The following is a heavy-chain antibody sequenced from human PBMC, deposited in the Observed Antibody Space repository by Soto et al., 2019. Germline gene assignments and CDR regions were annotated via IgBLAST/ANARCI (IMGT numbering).Heavy chain of an antibody. CDR2: ISSSSRYI. D-gene: IGHD3-22*01. CDR3: ARRTSYDSSGYYCY. V-gene: IGHV3-21*01. J-gene: IGHJ4*02. CDR1: GFTFSSYS. Sequence: EVQLVESGGGLVKPGGSLRLSCAASGFTFSSYSMNWVRQAPGKGLEWVSSISSSSRYIYYADSVKGRFTISRDNAKNSLYLQMNSLRAEDTAVYYCARRTSYDSSGYYCYWGQGTLFTVSS.